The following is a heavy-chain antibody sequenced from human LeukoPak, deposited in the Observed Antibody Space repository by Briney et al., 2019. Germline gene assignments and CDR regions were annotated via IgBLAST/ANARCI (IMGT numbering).Heavy chain of an antibody. V-gene: IGHV3-30-3*01. CDR3: ARVYVDSLDY. J-gene: IGHJ4*02. D-gene: IGHD3-10*02. Sequence: GGSLRLSCAASGLTFSIYAMHWVRQAPGKGREGVAVISYEGSNKYYADSVKGRFTISRDNSKNTLYLQMNSLRAEDTAVYYCARVYVDSLDYWGQGTLVTVSS. CDR2: ISYEGSNK. CDR1: GLTFSIYA.